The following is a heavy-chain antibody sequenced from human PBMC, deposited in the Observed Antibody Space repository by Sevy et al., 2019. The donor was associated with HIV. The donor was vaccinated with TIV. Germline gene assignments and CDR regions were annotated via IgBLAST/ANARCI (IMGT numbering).Heavy chain of an antibody. Sequence: GESLKISCAASGFTFSDYNMHWVRQAPGKGLEWVSSISGSSNYIYYADSVKGRFTISRDNAKNSLYLQMNSLRAEDTAVYYCARDGKGWDLLNYWGQGTLVTVSS. D-gene: IGHD1-26*01. CDR1: GFTFSDYN. J-gene: IGHJ4*02. CDR2: ISGSSNYI. CDR3: ARDGKGWDLLNY. V-gene: IGHV3-21*01.